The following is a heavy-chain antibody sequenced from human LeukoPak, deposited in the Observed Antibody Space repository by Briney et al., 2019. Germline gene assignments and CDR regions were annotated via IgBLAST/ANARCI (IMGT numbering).Heavy chain of an antibody. J-gene: IGHJ4*02. Sequence: SETLSLTCTVSGGSISSSSYYWSWIRQPPGKGLEWIGYIYYSGSTNYNPSLKSRVTISVDTSKNQFSLKLSSVTAADTAVYYCARSTNIGNAVNFDYWGQGTLVTVSS. CDR1: GGSISSSSYY. CDR2: IYYSGST. CDR3: ARSTNIGNAVNFDY. V-gene: IGHV4-61*01. D-gene: IGHD2/OR15-2a*01.